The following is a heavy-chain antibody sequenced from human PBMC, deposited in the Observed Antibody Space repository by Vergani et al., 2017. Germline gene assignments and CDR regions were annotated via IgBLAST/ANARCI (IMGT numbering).Heavy chain of an antibody. D-gene: IGHD3-10*01. CDR1: GYNFTAYY. CDR3: AAVGTYYYGSGRKYYGMDV. Sequence: QVHLVQSGAEVKKPGASVKVSCKASGYNFTAYYLNWVRQAPGQGLEWVGWINPNTGGAYYAQKFQERVTITRDMSTSTAYMELSSLRSEDTAVYYCAAVGTYYYGSGRKYYGMDVWGQXP. V-gene: IGHV1-2*02. CDR2: INPNTGGA. J-gene: IGHJ6*02.